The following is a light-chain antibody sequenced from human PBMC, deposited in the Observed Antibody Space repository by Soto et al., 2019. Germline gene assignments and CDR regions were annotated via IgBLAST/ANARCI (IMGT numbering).Light chain of an antibody. Sequence: EIVLTLSPGTLSLSPGERATLSCRASQSVSSSYLAWYQQKPGQAPRLLIYGASSRATGIPDRFSGSGSGTDFTLTISRLEPEDCAVYYCQQYGNSPYTFGQGTKLEIK. CDR3: QQYGNSPYT. CDR2: GAS. CDR1: QSVSSSY. J-gene: IGKJ2*01. V-gene: IGKV3-20*01.